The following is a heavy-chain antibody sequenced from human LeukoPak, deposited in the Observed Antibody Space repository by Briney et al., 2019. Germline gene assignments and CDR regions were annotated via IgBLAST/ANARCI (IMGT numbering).Heavy chain of an antibody. Sequence: GGSLRLSCAASGFTFSSYEMNWVRQAPGKGLEWVSYISSSGSTIYYADSVKGRFTISRDNAKNSLYLQMNSLRAEDTAVYYCASGTAYDSSGYYPDWGQGTLVTVSS. D-gene: IGHD3-22*01. J-gene: IGHJ4*02. CDR3: ASGTAYDSSGYYPD. CDR1: GFTFSSYE. V-gene: IGHV3-48*03. CDR2: ISSSGSTI.